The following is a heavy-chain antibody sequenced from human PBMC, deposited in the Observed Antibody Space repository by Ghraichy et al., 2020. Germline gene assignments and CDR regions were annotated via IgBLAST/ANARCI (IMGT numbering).Heavy chain of an antibody. V-gene: IGHV4-30-2*01. J-gene: IGHJ5*02. Sequence: SQTLSLTCAVSGGSISSGGYSWSWIRQPPGKGLEWIGYIYHSGSTYYTPSLKSRVTISVDRSKNQFSLKLSSVTAADTAVYYCARSIAALIAWFDPWGQGTLVTVSS. CDR1: GGSISSGGYS. CDR2: IYHSGST. CDR3: ARSIAALIAWFDP. D-gene: IGHD6-6*01.